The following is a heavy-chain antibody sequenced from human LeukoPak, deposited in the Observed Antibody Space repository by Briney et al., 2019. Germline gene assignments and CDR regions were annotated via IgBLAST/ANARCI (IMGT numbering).Heavy chain of an antibody. V-gene: IGHV3-23*05. CDR1: GFTFSDHA. D-gene: IGHD4-11*01. CDR3: ARSVPDYTRFDF. J-gene: IGHJ4*02. Sequence: GSLRLSCVASGFTFSDHAMNWVRQAPGKGLEWVSTFKTNYNQVYYAESVRGRFTISTDNSKNTAYLQMNSLRVEDTALYYCARSVPDYTRFDFWGQGALVTVSS. CDR2: FKTNYNQV.